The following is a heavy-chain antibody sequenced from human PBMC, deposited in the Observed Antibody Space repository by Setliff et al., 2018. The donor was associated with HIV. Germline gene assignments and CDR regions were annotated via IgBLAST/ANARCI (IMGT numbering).Heavy chain of an antibody. J-gene: IGHJ4*02. CDR1: GYSISSGYY. CDR2: IYTSGNT. D-gene: IGHD5-18*01. Sequence: PSETLSLTCAVSGYSISSGYYWGWIRQPAGKGPEWIGRIYTSGNTNYNPFLKSRVTISADTSNNQFSLRLTSMTAADTAVYYCARDGPRGYSYGPGGYFDYWGQGTLVTVSS. V-gene: IGHV4-38-2*02. CDR3: ARDGPRGYSYGPGGYFDY.